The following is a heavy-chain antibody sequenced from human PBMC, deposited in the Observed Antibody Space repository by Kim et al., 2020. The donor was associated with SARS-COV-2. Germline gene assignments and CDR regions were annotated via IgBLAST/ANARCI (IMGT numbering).Heavy chain of an antibody. CDR2: INPNSGGT. D-gene: IGHD6-19*01. V-gene: IGHV1-2*04. J-gene: IGHJ4*02. Sequence: ASVKVSCKASGYTFTGYYMHWVRQAPGQGLEWMGWINPNSGGTNYAQKFQGWVTMTRDTSISTAYMELSRLRSDDTAVYYCARGSGGKAVADFDYWGQGTLVTVSS. CDR3: ARGSGGKAVADFDY. CDR1: GYTFTGYY.